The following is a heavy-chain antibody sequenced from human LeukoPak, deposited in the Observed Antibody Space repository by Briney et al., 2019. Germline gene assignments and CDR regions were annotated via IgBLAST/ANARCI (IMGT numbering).Heavy chain of an antibody. Sequence: SVKVSCKASGGTFSSYAISWERQAPGQGLEWMGRIIPIFGTANYAQKFQGRVTITTDESTSTAYMELSSLRSEDTAVYYCARDYMITFGGVIVDYYYYYYMDVWGKGTTVTVSS. CDR1: GGTFSSYA. CDR3: ARDYMITFGGVIVDYYYYYYMDV. CDR2: IIPIFGTA. D-gene: IGHD3-16*02. J-gene: IGHJ6*03. V-gene: IGHV1-69*05.